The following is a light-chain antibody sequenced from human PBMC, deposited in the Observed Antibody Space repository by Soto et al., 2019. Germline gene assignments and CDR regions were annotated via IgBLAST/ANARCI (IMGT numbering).Light chain of an antibody. V-gene: IGKV3-11*01. Sequence: ENVLTQSPATLSLSPGERATLSCRASQSVSSYLAWYQQKLGQAPRLLIYDASNRATGIPARFSGSGSGTDFTLNISSLEPEDFAVYYCQQRSDWPLITFGQGTRLEIK. CDR2: DAS. CDR1: QSVSSY. J-gene: IGKJ5*01. CDR3: QQRSDWPLIT.